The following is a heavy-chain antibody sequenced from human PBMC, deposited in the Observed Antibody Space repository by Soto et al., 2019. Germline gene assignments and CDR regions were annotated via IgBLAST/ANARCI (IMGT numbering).Heavy chain of an antibody. CDR2: AKDRGSR. Sequence: PSETLSLTCAVYGGSFSGYFWSWLRQHPGQGLEWLPEAKDRGSRNYKPTLRGRLTISLDTSKNLFSLRLSSVTSADTAVYYCARGLAPTIFGTVPTPNWFDPWGQGTLVTVSS. V-gene: IGHV4-34*01. CDR1: GGSFSGYF. CDR3: ARGLAPTIFGTVPTPNWFDP. D-gene: IGHD3-3*01. J-gene: IGHJ5*02.